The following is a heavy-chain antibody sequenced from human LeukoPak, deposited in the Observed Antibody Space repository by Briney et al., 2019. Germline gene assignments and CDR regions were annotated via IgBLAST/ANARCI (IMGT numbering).Heavy chain of an antibody. CDR3: ASGSRGSPRYYYYMDV. Sequence: SETLSLTCTVSGGSISSSSYYWGWIRQPPGKGLEWIGSIYYSGSTYYNPSLKSRVTISVDTSKNQFSLKLSSVTAADTAVYYCASGSRGSPRYYYYMDVWGKGTTVTVSS. J-gene: IGHJ6*03. CDR2: IYYSGST. CDR1: GGSISSSSYY. V-gene: IGHV4-39*07. D-gene: IGHD3-10*01.